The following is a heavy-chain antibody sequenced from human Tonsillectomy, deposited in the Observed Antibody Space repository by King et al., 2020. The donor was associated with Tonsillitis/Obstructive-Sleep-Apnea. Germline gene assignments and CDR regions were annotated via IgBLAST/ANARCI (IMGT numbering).Heavy chain of an antibody. CDR2: INWNSGTM. V-gene: IGHV3-9*01. D-gene: IGHD3-3*01. CDR1: GFTFDDYA. Sequence: QLVQSGGGLVQPGRSLRLSCAASGFTFDDYAMHWVRQAPGKGLEWVSGINWNSGTMGYAASVKGRFTISRDNAKNALYLQMNSLRGEDTALYYCAKGGFLEWLLDYWGQGTLVTVSS. J-gene: IGHJ4*02. CDR3: AKGGFLEWLLDY.